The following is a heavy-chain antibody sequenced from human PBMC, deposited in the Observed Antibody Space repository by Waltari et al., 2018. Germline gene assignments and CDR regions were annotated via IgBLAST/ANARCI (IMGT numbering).Heavy chain of an antibody. D-gene: IGHD4-17*01. Sequence: EVQLLESGGGLVQPGGSLRLSCAASGFTFSNYDMSWVRQAPGKGLGWVSAIIGGGGNTNYADAVKGRFTISRDNSKNTRYLQRNSLRAVDTAVYYCGRDVYGDYVGGGGGAFDIWGQGTMVTVSS. CDR1: GFTFSNYD. CDR2: IIGGGGNT. V-gene: IGHV3-23*01. CDR3: GRDVYGDYVGGGGGAFDI. J-gene: IGHJ3*02.